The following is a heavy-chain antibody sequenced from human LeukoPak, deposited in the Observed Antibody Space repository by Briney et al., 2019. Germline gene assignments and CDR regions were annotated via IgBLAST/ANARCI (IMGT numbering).Heavy chain of an antibody. CDR3: ARSPYYDILTGSRGTFDY. V-gene: IGHV2-5*02. Sequence: ESGPTLVKPTQTLTLTCTFSGFSFSTSGVGVGWMRQPPGKALEWLAVIYWDEDKRYRPSLKSRLTITKDTSKNQVVLTMTNMDPVDTATYYCARSPYYDILTGSRGTFDYWGRGILVTVSS. CDR2: IYWDEDK. CDR1: GFSFSTSGVG. D-gene: IGHD3-9*01. J-gene: IGHJ4*02.